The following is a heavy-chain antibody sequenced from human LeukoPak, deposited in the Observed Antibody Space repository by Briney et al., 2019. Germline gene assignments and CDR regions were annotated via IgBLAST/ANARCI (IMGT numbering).Heavy chain of an antibody. Sequence: SETLSLTCTVSGGSISSYYWSWIRQPPGKGLEWIGNIYYSGSTNYNPSLKSRVTISVDTSKNQFSLKLSSVTAADTAVYYCAGGRGEEYSSGWYKRNYFDNWGQGIRVTVSS. CDR2: IYYSGST. V-gene: IGHV4-59*01. J-gene: IGHJ4*02. CDR1: GGSISSYY. D-gene: IGHD6-19*01. CDR3: AGGRGEEYSSGWYKRNYFDN.